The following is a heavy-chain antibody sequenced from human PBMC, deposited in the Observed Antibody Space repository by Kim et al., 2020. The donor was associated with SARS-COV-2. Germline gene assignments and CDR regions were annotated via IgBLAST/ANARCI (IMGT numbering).Heavy chain of an antibody. D-gene: IGHD3-9*01. Sequence: VKGRFTISRDDSKNTLYLQMNSLKTEDTAVYYCTTDRVKRGRYFDWLFLYWGQGTLVTVSS. J-gene: IGHJ4*02. V-gene: IGHV3-15*01. CDR3: TTDRVKRGRYFDWLFLY.